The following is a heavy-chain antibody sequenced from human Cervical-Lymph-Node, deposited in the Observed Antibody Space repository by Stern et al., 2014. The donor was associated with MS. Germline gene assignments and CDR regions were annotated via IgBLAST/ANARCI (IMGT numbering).Heavy chain of an antibody. CDR2: IVPLFGTT. V-gene: IGHV1-69*06. CDR3: AREYSTSAHPFDY. CDR1: GDTFINYA. D-gene: IGHD6-6*01. J-gene: IGHJ4*02. Sequence: VQLLESGAEVKKPGSSVKGSCKTSGDTFINYAISWVRLAPGLGLEWMGGIVPLFGTTHYARKFRDRIILTADKSTNTSYMELSSLRSEDTAVYYCAREYSTSAHPFDYWGQGTLLTVSS.